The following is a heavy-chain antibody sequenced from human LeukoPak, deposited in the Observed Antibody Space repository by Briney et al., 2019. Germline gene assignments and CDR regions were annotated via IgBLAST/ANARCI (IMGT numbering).Heavy chain of an antibody. CDR3: AKDSSYSSSQGGFDY. CDR1: GFTVSSNY. D-gene: IGHD6-6*01. Sequence: GGSLRLSCAASGFTVSSNYMSWVRQAPGKGLEWVSGISWNSGSIGYADSVKGRFTISRDNAKNSLYLQMNSLRAEDMALYYCAKDSSYSSSQGGFDYWGQGTLVTVSS. CDR2: ISWNSGSI. J-gene: IGHJ4*02. V-gene: IGHV3-9*03.